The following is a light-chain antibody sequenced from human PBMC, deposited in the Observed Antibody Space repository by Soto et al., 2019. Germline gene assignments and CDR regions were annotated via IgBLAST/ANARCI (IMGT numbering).Light chain of an antibody. J-gene: IGLJ2*01. CDR1: NIGSKS. Sequence: SYELTQPPSVSVAPGKTARITCGGTNIGSKSGHWYQQKPGQAPVMVISYDSDRPSGIPERFSGSNSGNTATLTISRVEAGDEADYYCQVWDSRSDHVVFGGGTQLPVL. V-gene: IGLV3-21*04. CDR2: YDS. CDR3: QVWDSRSDHVV.